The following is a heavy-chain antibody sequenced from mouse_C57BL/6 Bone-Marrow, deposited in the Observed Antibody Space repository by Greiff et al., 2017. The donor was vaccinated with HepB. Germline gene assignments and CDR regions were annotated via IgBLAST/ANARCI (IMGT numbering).Heavy chain of an antibody. Sequence: EVQVVESGEGLVKPGGSLKLSCAASGFTFSSYAMSWVRQTPEQRLEWVAYISSGGDYIYYADTVKGRFTISRDNARNTLYLQMSSLKSEDTAMYYCTREDGNYVRFAYWGQGTLVTVSA. CDR1: GFTFSSYA. CDR3: TREDGNYVRFAY. V-gene: IGHV5-9-1*02. D-gene: IGHD2-1*01. CDR2: ISSGGDYI. J-gene: IGHJ3*01.